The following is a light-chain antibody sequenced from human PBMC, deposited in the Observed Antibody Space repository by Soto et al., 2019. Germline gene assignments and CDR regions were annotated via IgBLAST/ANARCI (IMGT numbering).Light chain of an antibody. V-gene: IGLV2-14*01. CDR2: EVS. Sequence: QSALTQPASVSGSPGQSITISCTGTSSDIGGYDYVSWYQQHPGKAPKLMIYEVSNRPSGVSNRFSGSKSGNTASLTISGHQAEDEADYYCTSYTSSSTNYVFGTGTKLTVL. J-gene: IGLJ1*01. CDR3: TSYTSSSTNYV. CDR1: SSDIGGYDY.